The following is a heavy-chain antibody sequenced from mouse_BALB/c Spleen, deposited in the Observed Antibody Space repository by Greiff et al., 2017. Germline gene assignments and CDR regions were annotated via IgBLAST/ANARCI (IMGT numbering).Heavy chain of an antibody. Sequence: DVKLVESGGGLVQPGGSRKLSCAASGFTFSSFGMHWVRQAPEKGLEWVAYISSGSSTIYYADTVKGRFTISRDNPKNTLFLQMTSLRSEDTAMYYCARGATVVATRGYAMDYWGQGTSVTVSS. CDR3: ARGATVVATRGYAMDY. CDR2: ISSGSSTI. J-gene: IGHJ4*01. CDR1: GFTFSSFG. V-gene: IGHV5-17*02. D-gene: IGHD1-1*01.